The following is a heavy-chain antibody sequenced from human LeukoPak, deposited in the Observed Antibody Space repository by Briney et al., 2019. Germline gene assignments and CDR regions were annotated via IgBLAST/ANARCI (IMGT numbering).Heavy chain of an antibody. V-gene: IGHV1-24*01. CDR3: ATVRAVAGSSATWYYYYAMDV. CDR1: GYTFTSYG. D-gene: IGHD6-19*01. J-gene: IGHJ6*02. Sequence: GASVKVSCKASGYTFTSYGISCVRQAPGKGLEWMGGFDPEDGETIYAQKFQGRVTMTEDTSTDTAYMELSSLRSEDTAVYYCATVRAVAGSSATWYYYYAMDVWGQGTTVTVSS. CDR2: FDPEDGET.